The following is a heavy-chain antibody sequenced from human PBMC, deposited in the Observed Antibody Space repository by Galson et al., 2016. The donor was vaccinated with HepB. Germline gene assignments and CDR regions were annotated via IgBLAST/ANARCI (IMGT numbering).Heavy chain of an antibody. CDR2: FDPEDGET. CDR3: AVDQYHYYESSVNWFDP. J-gene: IGHJ5*02. Sequence: SVKVSCKVSGDTLSELSIHWVRQAPGKGLEWMGGFDPEDGETIYAQKFQGRVTMTEDTPTGTAYMELSSMRSEDTAVYYCAVDQYHYYESSVNWFDPWGHGTLVTVSS. V-gene: IGHV1-24*01. D-gene: IGHD3-22*01. CDR1: GDTLSELS.